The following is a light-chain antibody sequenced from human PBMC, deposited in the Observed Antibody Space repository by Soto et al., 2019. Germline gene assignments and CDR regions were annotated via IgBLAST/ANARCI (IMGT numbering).Light chain of an antibody. J-gene: IGLJ2*01. Sequence: QSALTQPRSVSGSPGQSVTISCTGNSSDVGGYNYVSWYQQHPGKAPKLMIYDVSKRPSGVPDRFSGSKSGNAASLTISGLQAEYEADYYCCSYAGSYTYVVFGGGTKLTVL. V-gene: IGLV2-11*01. CDR2: DVS. CDR3: CSYAGSYTYVV. CDR1: SSDVGGYNY.